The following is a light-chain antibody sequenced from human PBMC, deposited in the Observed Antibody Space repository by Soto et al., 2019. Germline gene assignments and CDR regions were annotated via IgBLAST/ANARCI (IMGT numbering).Light chain of an antibody. J-gene: IGKJ1*01. Sequence: EIVLTHSPATLSLSPGERATLSCRASQSVSIYLAWYQQKPGQAPRLLIYDASNRATGIPARFSGSGSGTDFTLPISSLEPEDFAVYYCQQYNNWWTFGQGTKVDIK. CDR1: QSVSIY. CDR3: QQYNNWWT. CDR2: DAS. V-gene: IGKV3-11*01.